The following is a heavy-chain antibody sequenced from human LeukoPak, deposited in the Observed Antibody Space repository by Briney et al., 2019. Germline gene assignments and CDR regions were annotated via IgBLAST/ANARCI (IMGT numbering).Heavy chain of an antibody. J-gene: IGHJ4*02. D-gene: IGHD6-13*01. CDR1: GGSFSGHY. Sequence: PSETLSLTCAVSGGSFSGHYWNWIRQPPGKGLEWIGEINRGGSTNYNPSLKSRVTISVDTSQKQFSLRLSSVTAADTAVYYCARGRYVTTRGGAAAGFLDYWGQGTLVTVSS. CDR2: INRGGST. CDR3: ARGRYVTTRGGAAAGFLDY. V-gene: IGHV4-34*01.